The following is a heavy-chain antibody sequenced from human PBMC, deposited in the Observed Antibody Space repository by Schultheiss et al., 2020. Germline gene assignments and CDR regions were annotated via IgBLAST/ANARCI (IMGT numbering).Heavy chain of an antibody. V-gene: IGHV3-30*18. CDR1: GFTFSSYG. CDR3: AKGERYYGMDV. J-gene: IGHJ6*02. CDR2: ISYDGSNK. D-gene: IGHD1-1*01. Sequence: SCAASGFTFSSYGMHWVRQAPGKGLEWVAVISYDGSNKYYADSVKGRFTISRDNSKNTLYLQMNSLRAEDTAVYYCAKGERYYGMDVWGQGTTVTVSS.